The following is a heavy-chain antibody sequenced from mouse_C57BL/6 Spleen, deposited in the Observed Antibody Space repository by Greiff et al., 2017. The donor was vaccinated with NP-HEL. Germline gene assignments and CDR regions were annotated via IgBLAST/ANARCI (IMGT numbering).Heavy chain of an antibody. CDR2: IDPNSGGT. Sequence: QVQLKQPGAELVKPGASVKLSCKASGYTFTSYWMHWVKQRPGRGLEWIGRIDPNSGGTKYNEKFKSKATLTVDKPSSTAYMQLSSLTSEDSAVYYCAIYYGSSPYAMDYWGQGTSVTVSS. J-gene: IGHJ4*01. D-gene: IGHD1-1*01. CDR3: AIYYGSSPYAMDY. V-gene: IGHV1-72*01. CDR1: GYTFTSYW.